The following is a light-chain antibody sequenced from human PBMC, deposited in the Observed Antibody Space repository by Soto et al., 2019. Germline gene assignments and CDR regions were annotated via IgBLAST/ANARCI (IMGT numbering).Light chain of an antibody. CDR2: AAY. V-gene: IGKV1-9*01. CDR3: QQLNSYPRT. CDR1: QGISSD. J-gene: IGKJ2*01. Sequence: DIQLTQSPSFLSASVGDRVTITCRASQGISSDLAWYQQKPGKAPKLLIYAAYSLQSGVPSRFSDSGAGTEFTLTISSLQPEDFATYYCQQLNSYPRTFGQGTKLDIK.